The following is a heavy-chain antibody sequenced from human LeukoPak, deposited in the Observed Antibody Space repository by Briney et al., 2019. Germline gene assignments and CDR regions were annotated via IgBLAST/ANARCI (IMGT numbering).Heavy chain of an antibody. Sequence: PGGSLRLSCIASGFSFRDYWMSWVRQAPGKGLEWVADINPDGSGKTYVDSVKGRFTISRDNAKQSLYLQMDTLTAEDTAVYYCATEKMATIREVAFDLWGQGTLVTVSS. CDR3: ATEKMATIREVAFDL. V-gene: IGHV3-7*01. J-gene: IGHJ3*01. CDR1: GFSFRDYW. D-gene: IGHD5-24*01. CDR2: INPDGSGK.